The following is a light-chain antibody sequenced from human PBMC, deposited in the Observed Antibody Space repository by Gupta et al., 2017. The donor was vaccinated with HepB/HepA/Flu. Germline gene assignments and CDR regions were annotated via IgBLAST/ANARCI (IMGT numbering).Light chain of an antibody. CDR1: TSDVGGYNH. V-gene: IGLV2-14*01. CDR2: DVY. Sequence: QSALIQPASVSVSPGQSITFSCTGTTSDVGGYNHVCWYQQYSGKAPKLIIYDVYYRPSGISNRLSGSKSGNTASLTISGLQSEDEANYYCSSYTTTSAVEVCGGGTKLTVL. J-gene: IGLJ2*01. CDR3: SSYTTTSAVEV.